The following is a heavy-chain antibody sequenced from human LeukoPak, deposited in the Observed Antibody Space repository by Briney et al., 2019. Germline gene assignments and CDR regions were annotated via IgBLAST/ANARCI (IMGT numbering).Heavy chain of an antibody. J-gene: IGHJ4*02. CDR3: AKGGDDYVWGSYRHLDY. D-gene: IGHD3-16*02. Sequence: GGSLRLSCAASGFTFSSYAMSWVRQAPGRGLEWVSAICKSGGSTYYADSVRGRFTISRDNSKNTLYLQMNSLRAEDTAVYYCAKGGDDYVWGSYRHLDYWGQGTLVTVSS. CDR2: ICKSGGST. CDR1: GFTFSSYA. V-gene: IGHV3-23*01.